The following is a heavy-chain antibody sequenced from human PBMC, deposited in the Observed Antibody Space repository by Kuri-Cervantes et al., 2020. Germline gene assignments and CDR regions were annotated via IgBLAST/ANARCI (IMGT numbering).Heavy chain of an antibody. CDR1: GFTFSSYD. V-gene: IGHV3-13*01. Sequence: GESLKISCAASGFTFSSYDMHWVRQATGKGLEWVSAIGTAGDTYYPGSVEGRFTISRDNSKNTLFLHMNSLRDEDTAVYYCAKKSRTYYYDNSVYVDFDYWGQGTLVTVSS. CDR3: AKKSRTYYYDNSVYVDFDY. D-gene: IGHD3-22*01. J-gene: IGHJ4*02. CDR2: IGTAGDT.